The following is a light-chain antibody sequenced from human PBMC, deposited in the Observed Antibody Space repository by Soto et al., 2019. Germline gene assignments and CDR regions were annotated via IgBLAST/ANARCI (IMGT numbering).Light chain of an antibody. CDR2: DAP. CDR1: QSISSW. Sequence: EILMTQSASTLSASVGDRVTITCRASQSISSWLAWYQQKPGKAPKLLIYDAPSLKSGVPSRFSGSGSGTEFTLTISSLQPDDFATYYCQQYNSYPYAFGQGTKVDIK. V-gene: IGKV1-5*01. CDR3: QQYNSYPYA. J-gene: IGKJ2*01.